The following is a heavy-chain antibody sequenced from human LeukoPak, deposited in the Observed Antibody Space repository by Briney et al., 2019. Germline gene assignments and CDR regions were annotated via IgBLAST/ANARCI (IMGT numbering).Heavy chain of an antibody. CDR2: IWYDGSNK. V-gene: IGHV3-33*08. CDR3: ARDRKDYYFDY. Sequence: PGGSLRLSCAASGFTFSSYGMHWVRQAPGKGLEWVAVIWYDGSNKYYADSVKGRFTISRDNSKNTLYLQMNSLRAEDTAVYYRARDRKDYYFDYWGQGTLVTVSS. J-gene: IGHJ4*02. D-gene: IGHD1-14*01. CDR1: GFTFSSYG.